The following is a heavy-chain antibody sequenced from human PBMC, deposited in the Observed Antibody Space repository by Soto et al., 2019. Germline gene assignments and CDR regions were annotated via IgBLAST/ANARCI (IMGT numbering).Heavy chain of an antibody. Sequence: PAGSLRLSCAASGDTVCISVIAVSLQDPGKGLEWVSAISGSGGSTCYADSVKGRFTISRDNSKNTLYLQMNSLRAEDTAVYYCAKIPYYDFWSGHKNFAEYFQHWGQGTLVTVSS. V-gene: IGHV3-23*01. D-gene: IGHD3-3*01. CDR3: AKIPYYDFWSGHKNFAEYFQH. CDR1: GDTVCISV. CDR2: ISGSGGST. J-gene: IGHJ1*01.